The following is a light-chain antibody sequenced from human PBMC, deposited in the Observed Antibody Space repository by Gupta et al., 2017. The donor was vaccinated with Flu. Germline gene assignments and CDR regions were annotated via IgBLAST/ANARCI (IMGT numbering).Light chain of an antibody. J-gene: IGKJ1*01. CDR1: QSIASSY. CDR2: GAA. V-gene: IGKV3-20*01. Sequence: DIASTPSPDTLSLSPGDRATLPCRARQSIASSYFSLYQQKPGQPPTLLIYGAATRAAGAPDRCSGSGLGTDVILTISRLEPEDVSVYYCQQDASSPWLFGQGTKVEIK. CDR3: QQDASSPWL.